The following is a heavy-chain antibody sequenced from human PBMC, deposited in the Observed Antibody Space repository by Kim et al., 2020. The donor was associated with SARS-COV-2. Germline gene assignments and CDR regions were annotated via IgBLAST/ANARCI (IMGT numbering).Heavy chain of an antibody. CDR2: MNPNSGKT. CDR1: GYTFTSYD. V-gene: IGHV1-8*01. J-gene: IGHJ4*02. CDR3: AREHKGQWLLLLDY. D-gene: IGHD6-19*01. Sequence: ASVKVSCKASGYTFTSYDINWVRQATGQGLEWMGWMNPNSGKTGYAQKFQGRVTMTRNTSISTAYMELSSLRSEDTAVYYCAREHKGQWLLLLDYWGQGTLVTVSS.